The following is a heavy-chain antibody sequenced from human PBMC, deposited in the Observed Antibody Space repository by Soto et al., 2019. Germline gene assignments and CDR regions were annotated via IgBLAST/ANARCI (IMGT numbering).Heavy chain of an antibody. D-gene: IGHD5-18*01. CDR1: GGTFSSYA. CDR3: ARGYSYGYFDY. Sequence: ASVKVSCKASGGTFSSYAISWVRQAPGQGLEWMGGIIPIFGTANYAQKFQGRVTITADEPTSTAYMELSSLRSEDTAVYYCARGYSYGYFDYWGQGTLVTVSS. J-gene: IGHJ4*02. V-gene: IGHV1-69*13. CDR2: IIPIFGTA.